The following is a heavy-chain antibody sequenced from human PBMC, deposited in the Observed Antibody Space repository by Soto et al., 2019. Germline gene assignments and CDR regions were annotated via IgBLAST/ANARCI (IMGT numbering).Heavy chain of an antibody. D-gene: IGHD6-19*01. J-gene: IGHJ4*02. CDR3: ARVSGIAVAEV. V-gene: IGHV1-3*01. Sequence: QVQLVQSGAEVKKPGASVKVSCKASGYTFTSYGMHWVRQAPGQRLEWMGWINAGNGNTKYSQKFQGRVTITRETSVRTAYMELRSLRSEDTAVYYCARVSGIAVAEVWGQGTLVTVSS. CDR2: INAGNGNT. CDR1: GYTFTSYG.